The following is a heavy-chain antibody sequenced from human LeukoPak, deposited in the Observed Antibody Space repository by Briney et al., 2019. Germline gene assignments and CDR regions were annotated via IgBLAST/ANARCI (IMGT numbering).Heavy chain of an antibody. Sequence: GGSLRLSCAASGFTSSSYEMNWVRQAPGKGLEWVSYISGSGSTIYYADSVKGRFTISRDNAKNSLYLQMNSLRAEDTAVYYCAREAAVAGDYWGQGTLVTVSS. D-gene: IGHD6-19*01. CDR2: ISGSGSTI. J-gene: IGHJ4*02. CDR3: AREAAVAGDY. V-gene: IGHV3-48*03. CDR1: GFTSSSYE.